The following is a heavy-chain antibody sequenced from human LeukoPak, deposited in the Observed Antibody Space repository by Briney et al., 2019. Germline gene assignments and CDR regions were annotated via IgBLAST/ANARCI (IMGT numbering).Heavy chain of an antibody. CDR3: ARGGWQHIMY. V-gene: IGHV4-59*01. Sequence: SETLSLTCAVSGGYISNNYWSWIRQPPGKGLEWIGYISYSGSTNYNPSLKSRVTMSVDTSKNQFSPKLRSVTAADTAVYYCARGGWQHIMYWGQGTLVTVSS. CDR2: ISYSGST. CDR1: GGYISNNY. J-gene: IGHJ4*02. D-gene: IGHD1-14*01.